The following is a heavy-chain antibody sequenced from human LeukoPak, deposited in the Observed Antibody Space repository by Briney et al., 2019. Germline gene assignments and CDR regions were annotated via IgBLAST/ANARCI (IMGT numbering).Heavy chain of an antibody. CDR2: INWNGGSR. CDR1: GFNFDDYV. V-gene: IGHV3-20*04. Sequence: PGGSLRLSCAASGFNFDDYVMNWVRQAPGKGLEWVSGINWNGGSRGYADSVKGRFTISRDNAKNSLYLQMNSLRAEDTAVYYCARDTSSSPILDYWGQGTLVTVSS. D-gene: IGHD6-6*01. J-gene: IGHJ4*02. CDR3: ARDTSSSPILDY.